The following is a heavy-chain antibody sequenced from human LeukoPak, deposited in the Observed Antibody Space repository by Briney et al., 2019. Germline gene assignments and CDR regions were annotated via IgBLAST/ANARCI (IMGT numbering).Heavy chain of an antibody. J-gene: IGHJ4*02. Sequence: PGGSLRLSCAASGFTFSSYGMHWVRQAPGKGLGWVAFIRSDGSNKYYADSVKGRFTISRDKSKNTLYLQLNSLRAEDTAVYYCAKVMDRDIVATIRLGSQYYFDYWGQGTLVTVSS. V-gene: IGHV3-30*02. CDR1: GFTFSSYG. D-gene: IGHD5-12*01. CDR3: AKVMDRDIVATIRLGSQYYFDY. CDR2: IRSDGSNK.